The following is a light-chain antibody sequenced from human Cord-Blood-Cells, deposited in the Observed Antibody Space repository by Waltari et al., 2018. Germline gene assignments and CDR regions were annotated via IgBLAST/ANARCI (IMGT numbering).Light chain of an antibody. Sequence: QSALTQPASVSGSPGQSITISCTGTSSDVGSYNLVSWYPQHPGKAPKHMIYEGSKRPSGVSNRFSGSKSGNTASLTISGLQAEDEADYYCCSYAGSSTWVFGGGTKLTVL. CDR2: EGS. J-gene: IGLJ3*02. CDR1: SSDVGSYNL. V-gene: IGLV2-23*01. CDR3: CSYAGSSTWV.